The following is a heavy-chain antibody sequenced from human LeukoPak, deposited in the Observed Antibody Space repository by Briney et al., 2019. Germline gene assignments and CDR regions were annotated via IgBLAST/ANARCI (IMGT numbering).Heavy chain of an antibody. J-gene: IGHJ6*02. CDR2: ISYSGST. V-gene: IGHV4-39*01. D-gene: IGHD4-17*01. Sequence: SETLSLTCTVSGGSISSSSYYWGWIRQPPGKGLEWIGSISYSGSTYYNPSLKSRVTISVDTSKNQFSLKLSSVTAADTAVYYCARQAPDYGDYDSYYYYYGMDVWGQGTTVTVSS. CDR3: ARQAPDYGDYDSYYYYYGMDV. CDR1: GGSISSSSYY.